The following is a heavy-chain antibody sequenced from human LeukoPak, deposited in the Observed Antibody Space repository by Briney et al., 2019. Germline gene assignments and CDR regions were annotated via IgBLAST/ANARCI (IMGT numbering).Heavy chain of an antibody. Sequence: GGSLRLSCAASGFTFSSYSMNWVRQAPGKGLEWVSSISSSSSYIYYADSVKGRFTISRDNSKNTLYLQMNSLRAEDTAVYYCARDPTGPATWDSSGWYFDYWGQGTLVTVSS. D-gene: IGHD6-19*01. J-gene: IGHJ4*02. V-gene: IGHV3-21*01. CDR2: ISSSSSYI. CDR3: ARDPTGPATWDSSGWYFDY. CDR1: GFTFSSYS.